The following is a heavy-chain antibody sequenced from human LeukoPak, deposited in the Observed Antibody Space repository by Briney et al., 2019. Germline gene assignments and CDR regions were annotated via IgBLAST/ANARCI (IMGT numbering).Heavy chain of an antibody. CDR1: GFTFSSYS. CDR2: ISSSSSYI. V-gene: IGHV3-21*04. CDR3: ARWNRDSGYEKIDY. J-gene: IGHJ4*02. D-gene: IGHD5-12*01. Sequence: GGSLRLSCAASGFTFSSYSMNWVRQAPGKGLEWVSSISSSSSYIYYADSVKGRFTISRDNAKNSLYLQMNSLRAEDTAVYYCARWNRDSGYEKIDYWGQGTLVTVSS.